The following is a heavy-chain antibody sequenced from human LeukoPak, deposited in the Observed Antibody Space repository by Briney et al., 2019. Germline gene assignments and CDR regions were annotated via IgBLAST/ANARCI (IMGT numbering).Heavy chain of an antibody. V-gene: IGHV4-34*01. D-gene: IGHD2-2*03. CDR3: ARGMDWYYMDV. CDR2: INHSGST. Sequence: SETLSLTCAVYGGSFSGYYWSWIRQPPGKGLEWIGEINHSGSTNYNPSLKSRVTISVDTSKNQFSLKLSSVTAADTAVYYRARGMDWYYMDVWGKGTTVTVSS. CDR1: GGSFSGYY. J-gene: IGHJ6*03.